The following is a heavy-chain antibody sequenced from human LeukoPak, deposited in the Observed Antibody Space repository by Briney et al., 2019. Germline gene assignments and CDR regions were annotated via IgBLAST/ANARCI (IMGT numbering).Heavy chain of an antibody. J-gene: IGHJ6*03. CDR3: TREVYIVVVPAAPRGVYYYYYMDV. D-gene: IGHD2-2*01. Sequence: PGGSLRLSCAAPGFTFSAFWMSWVRQAPGKGLEWVGFIRSKAYGGTTEYAASVKGRFTISRDDSKSIAYLQMNSLKTEDTAVYYCTREVYIVVVPAAPRGVYYYYYMDVWGKGTTVTVSS. V-gene: IGHV3-49*04. CDR1: GFTFSAFW. CDR2: IRSKAYGGTT.